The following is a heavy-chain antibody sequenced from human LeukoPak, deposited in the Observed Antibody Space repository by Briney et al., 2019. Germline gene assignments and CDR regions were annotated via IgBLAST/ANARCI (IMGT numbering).Heavy chain of an antibody. Sequence: PSETLTLTCAVYGGSCSGYYWSWIRQPPGKGLEWIGEINHSGSTNYNPSLKSRVTISVDTSKNQFSLKLSSVTAADTAVYYCARGHRGYNRSYYFDYWGQGTLVTVSS. CDR1: GGSCSGYY. J-gene: IGHJ4*02. D-gene: IGHD5-24*01. V-gene: IGHV4-34*01. CDR3: ARGHRGYNRSYYFDY. CDR2: INHSGST.